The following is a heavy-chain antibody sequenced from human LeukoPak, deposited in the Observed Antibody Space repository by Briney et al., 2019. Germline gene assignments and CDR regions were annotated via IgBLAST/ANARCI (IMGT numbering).Heavy chain of an antibody. Sequence: PSETLSLTCTVSGDSISGYFWSWIRQPPGKGLEWIGYIYYSGSTNYNPSLRSRVTISVDTSKNQFSLKLSSVTAADTAVYYCARDVRSSGWYSSWYFDLWGRGPLVTVSS. V-gene: IGHV4-59*01. D-gene: IGHD6-19*01. J-gene: IGHJ2*01. CDR1: GDSISGYF. CDR2: IYYSGST. CDR3: ARDVRSSGWYSSWYFDL.